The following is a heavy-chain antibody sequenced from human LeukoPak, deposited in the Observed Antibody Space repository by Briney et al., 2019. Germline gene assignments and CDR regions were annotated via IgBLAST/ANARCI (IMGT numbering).Heavy chain of an antibody. J-gene: IGHJ4*02. V-gene: IGHV3-23*01. CDR3: ARDWTVTTKLDY. Sequence: TGGSLRLSCAASGFTFSSYAMSWVRQAPGKGLEWVSAISGSGGSTYYADSVKGRFTISRDNSKNTLYLQMNSLRAEDTAVYYCARDWTVTTKLDYWGQGTLVTVSS. D-gene: IGHD4-11*01. CDR2: ISGSGGST. CDR1: GFTFSSYA.